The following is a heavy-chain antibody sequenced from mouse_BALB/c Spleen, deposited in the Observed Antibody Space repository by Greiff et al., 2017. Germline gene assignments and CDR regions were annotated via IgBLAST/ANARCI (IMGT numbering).Heavy chain of an antibody. D-gene: IGHD2-4*01. CDR3: ARDGENYDSSWFAY. V-gene: IGHV2-9*02. CDR1: GFSLTSYG. CDR2: IWAGGST. Sequence: VQLQQSGPGLVAPSQSLSITCTVSGFSLTSYGVYWVRQPPGKGLEWLGVIWAGGSTNYNSALMSRLSISKDNSKSQVFLKMNSLQTDDTAMYYCARDGENYDSSWFAYWGQGTLVTVSA. J-gene: IGHJ3*01.